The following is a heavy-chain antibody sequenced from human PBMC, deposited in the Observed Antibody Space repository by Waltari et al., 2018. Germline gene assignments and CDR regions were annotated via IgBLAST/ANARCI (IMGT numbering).Heavy chain of an antibody. V-gene: IGHV1-2*02. J-gene: IGHJ4*02. CDR1: GYTFTSYY. CDR3: ARGGALVVVTMDY. D-gene: IGHD3-22*01. CDR2: INPHSGDT. Sequence: QVQLVQSGAEVQKPGASVKVSCTASGYTFTSYYIHWVRQAPGQGFEWMGWINPHSGDTKYAQKFQGRVTMTRDTSISTAYMELSRLGSDDTAVYSCARGGALVVVTMDYWGQGTLVTVSS.